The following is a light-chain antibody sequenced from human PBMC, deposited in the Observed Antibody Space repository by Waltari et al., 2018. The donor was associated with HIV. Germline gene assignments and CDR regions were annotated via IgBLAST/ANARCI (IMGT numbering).Light chain of an antibody. CDR3: HQSSSLPHT. CDR2: YAS. V-gene: IGKV6-21*01. CDR1: QSIGSS. J-gene: IGKJ2*01. Sequence: EIVLTQSPDSQSVSPKEKVTITCRASQSIGSSLHWYQQKPDQSPKLLIKYASRSFSGVPSRFSGSGSGTDFNLTINRLEGEDAATYYCHQSSSLPHTFGRGTKLEIK.